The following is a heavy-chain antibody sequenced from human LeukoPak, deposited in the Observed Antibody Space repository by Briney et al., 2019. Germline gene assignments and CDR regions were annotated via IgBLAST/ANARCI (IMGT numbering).Heavy chain of an antibody. V-gene: IGHV5-51*01. CDR2: IYPGDSDT. CDR3: ARRAWERDWFDP. CDR1: GYSVTNYW. Sequence: GESLKISCKGFGYSVTNYWIAWVRQMPGKGLEWMGIIYPGDSDTRYSPSFQGQVTISADKSISTAYLQWSSLKASDTAMYYCARRAWERDWFDPWGLGTLVTVSS. D-gene: IGHD1-26*01. J-gene: IGHJ5*02.